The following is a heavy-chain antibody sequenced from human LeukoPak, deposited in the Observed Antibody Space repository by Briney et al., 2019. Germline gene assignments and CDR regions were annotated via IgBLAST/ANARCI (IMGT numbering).Heavy chain of an antibody. CDR3: ASSSSSLPDWFDP. V-gene: IGHV4-59*12. CDR1: GGSISSYY. CDR2: IYYSGST. J-gene: IGHJ5*02. D-gene: IGHD6-13*01. Sequence: SETLSLTCTVSGGSISSYYWSWIRQPPGKGLEWIAYIYYSGSTNYNPSLKSRVTISVDTSKNQFSLQLNSVTPEDTAVYYCASSSSSLPDWFDPWGQGTLVTVSS.